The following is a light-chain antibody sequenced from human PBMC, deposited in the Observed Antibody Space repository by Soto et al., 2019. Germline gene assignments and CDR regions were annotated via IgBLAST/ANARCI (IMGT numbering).Light chain of an antibody. J-gene: IGLJ2*01. CDR2: SSN. CDR3: AAWHDRVSVNVV. Sequence: QTVVTQPPSVSGTPGQRVTISCSGTKSNIGSNYVYWYQQFPGTAPKLLIYSSNQRPSGVPDRFSGSKSGTSASLAITGLRSEDEADYFCAAWHDRVSVNVVFGGGTQLTVL. V-gene: IGLV1-47*02. CDR1: KSNIGSNY.